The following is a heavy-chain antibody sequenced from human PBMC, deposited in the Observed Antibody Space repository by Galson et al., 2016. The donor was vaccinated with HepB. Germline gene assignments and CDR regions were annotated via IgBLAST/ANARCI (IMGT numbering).Heavy chain of an antibody. J-gene: IGHJ6*04. CDR3: VQGSTAPAV. D-gene: IGHD2-2*01. CDR2: IGRSGDST. Sequence: SLRLSCAGSGFTFSRYGMTWVRQAPGKGLEVVSSIGRSGDSTDYADSVKGRFTISRDNSKNTLSLQMNSLTADDTAIYYCVQGSTAPAVWGKGTTVTVSS. V-gene: IGHV3-23*01. CDR1: GFTFSRYG.